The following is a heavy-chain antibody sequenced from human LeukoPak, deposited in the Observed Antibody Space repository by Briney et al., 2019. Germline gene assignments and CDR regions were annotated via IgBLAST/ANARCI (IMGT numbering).Heavy chain of an antibody. Sequence: GGSLRLSCAASGFTLRSYTMNWVRQAPGKGLEWVAVISYDGSNKYYADSVKGRFTISRDNSKNTLYLQMNSLRAEDTAVYYCARVQRGTFGFSPFDYWGQGTLVAVSS. CDR1: GFTLRSYT. CDR2: ISYDGSNK. V-gene: IGHV3-30-3*01. D-gene: IGHD3-10*01. J-gene: IGHJ4*02. CDR3: ARVQRGTFGFSPFDY.